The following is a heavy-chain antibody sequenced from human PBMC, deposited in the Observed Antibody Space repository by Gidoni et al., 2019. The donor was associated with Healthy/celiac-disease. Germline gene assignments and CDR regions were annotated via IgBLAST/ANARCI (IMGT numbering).Heavy chain of an antibody. V-gene: IGHV4-59*01. Sequence: QVQLQESGPGLVKPSETLSLTCTVSGGSISSYYWSWIRQPPGKGLEWIGYIYYSGSTNYNPSLKSRVTISVDTSKNQFSLKLSSVTAADTAVYYCARGRSWSRGFDSDYWGQGTLVTVSS. CDR3: ARGRSWSRGFDSDY. D-gene: IGHD6-13*01. CDR1: GGSISSYY. J-gene: IGHJ4*02. CDR2: IYYSGST.